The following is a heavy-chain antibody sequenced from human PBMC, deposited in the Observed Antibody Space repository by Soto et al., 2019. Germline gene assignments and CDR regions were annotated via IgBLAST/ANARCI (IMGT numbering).Heavy chain of an antibody. V-gene: IGHV4-30-4*01. CDR3: ARAHLGSDRYTLEPFDP. CDR2: IAYSGDT. J-gene: IGHJ5*02. D-gene: IGHD1-1*01. Sequence: SETLSLTCGVSGASITGADACWFWIRKPPGKGLEWIGYIAYSGDTYYNPSLRSRVTISADRSENKFSLQLNSVIPEDTAVYYCARAHLGSDRYTLEPFDPWGQGTLVTVS. CDR1: GASITGADAC.